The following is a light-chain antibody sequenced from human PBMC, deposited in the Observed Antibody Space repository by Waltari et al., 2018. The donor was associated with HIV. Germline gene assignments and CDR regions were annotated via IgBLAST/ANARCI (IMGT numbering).Light chain of an antibody. Sequence: VLTQPASMSGTLAQPITLSWLGSSNDVGGINYDLWYQKSPDKAPRLVIYDVSNRPSGVSGRFSGSKSGSAASLTISGLPPEDEADYYCCSYSSSGTVLFGGGTRLTVL. CDR3: CSYSSSGTVL. CDR2: DVS. CDR1: SNDVGGINY. V-gene: IGLV2-14*03. J-gene: IGLJ2*01.